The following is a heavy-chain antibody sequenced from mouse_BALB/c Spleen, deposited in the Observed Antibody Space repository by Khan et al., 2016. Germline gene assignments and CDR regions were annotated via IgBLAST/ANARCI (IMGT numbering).Heavy chain of an antibody. CDR2: INPDSSTI. D-gene: IGHD1-1*01. Sequence: EVKLLESGGGLVQPGGSLKLSCAASGFDFSRFWMSWVRQAPGKGLEWIGDINPDSSTINYTPSLKDKFIISRDNAKNTLYLQMSKLRSEDTAVYYCASRTVGMDYWGQGTAVTVSS. CDR1: GFDFSRFW. J-gene: IGHJ4*01. CDR3: ASRTVGMDY. V-gene: IGHV4-1*02.